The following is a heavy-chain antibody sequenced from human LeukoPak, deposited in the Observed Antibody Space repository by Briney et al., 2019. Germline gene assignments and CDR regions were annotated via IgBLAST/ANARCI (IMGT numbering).Heavy chain of an antibody. CDR3: ARGEAAASPMQYMDV. CDR1: GGSFSGYY. V-gene: IGHV4-34*01. Sequence: SETLSLTCAVYGGSFSGYYWSWIRQPPGKGLEWIGEVNHSGSTNYNPSLKSRVTMSVDTSKNQFSLKLSSVTAADTAVYYCARGEAAASPMQYMDVWDTGAKVSDSS. J-gene: IGHJ6*03. D-gene: IGHD6-13*01. CDR2: VNHSGST.